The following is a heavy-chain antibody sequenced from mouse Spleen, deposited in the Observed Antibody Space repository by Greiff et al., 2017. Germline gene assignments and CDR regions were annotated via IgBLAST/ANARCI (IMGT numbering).Heavy chain of an antibody. CDR1: GFSLTSYG. V-gene: IGHV2-2*01. CDR3: ARNLGVWAWFAY. J-gene: IGHJ3*01. CDR2: IWSGGST. Sequence: QVQLQQSGPGLVQPSQSLSITCTVSGFSLTSYGVHWVRQSPGKGLEWLGVIWSGGSTDYNAAFISRLSISKDNSKSQVFFKMNSLQADDTAIYYCARNLGVWAWFAYWGQGTLVTVSA. D-gene: IGHD3-3*01.